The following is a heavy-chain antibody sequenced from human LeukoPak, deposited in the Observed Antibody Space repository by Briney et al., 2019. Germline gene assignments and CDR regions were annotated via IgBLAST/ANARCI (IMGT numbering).Heavy chain of an antibody. V-gene: IGHV3-30*03. CDR3: ARGTGYSSSWYSPHYYYYYMDV. D-gene: IGHD6-13*01. CDR1: GFTFSSYG. J-gene: IGHJ6*03. CDR2: ISYDGSNK. Sequence: GRSLRLSCAASGFTFSSYGMHWVRQAPGKGLEWVAVISYDGSNKYYADSVKGRFTISRDNSKNTLYLQMNSLRAEDTAVYYCARGTGYSSSWYSPHYYYYYMDVWGKGTTVTVSS.